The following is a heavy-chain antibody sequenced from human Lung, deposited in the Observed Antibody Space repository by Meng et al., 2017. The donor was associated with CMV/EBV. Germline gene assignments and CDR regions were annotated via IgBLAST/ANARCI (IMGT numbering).Heavy chain of an antibody. CDR1: GFTFSNYW. V-gene: IGHV3-74*03. CDR2: IDSQESSM. CDR3: VREGGQWFY. D-gene: IGHD3-22*01. Sequence: EVYLVESGGGFVQPGGSLRLSLAASGFTFSNYWMHWVRQVPGKAPVWVSRIDSQESSMTYADSVKGRFTVSRDNGKNTLYLQMNSLRIEDTAVYYCVREGGQWFYWGQGTLVTVSS. J-gene: IGHJ4*02.